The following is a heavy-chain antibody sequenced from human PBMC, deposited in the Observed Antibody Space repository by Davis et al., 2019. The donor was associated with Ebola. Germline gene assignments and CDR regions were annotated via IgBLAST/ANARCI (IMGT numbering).Heavy chain of an antibody. CDR2: IIPILGIA. V-gene: IGHV1-69*04. Sequence: SVKVSCKASGGTFSSYAISWVRQAPGQGLEWMGRIIPILGIANYAQRFQGRVTITADKSTSTAYMELSSLRSEDTAVYYCARDGRFHYGMDVWGQGTTVTVSS. CDR1: GGTFSSYA. J-gene: IGHJ6*02. D-gene: IGHD1-26*01. CDR3: ARDGRFHYGMDV.